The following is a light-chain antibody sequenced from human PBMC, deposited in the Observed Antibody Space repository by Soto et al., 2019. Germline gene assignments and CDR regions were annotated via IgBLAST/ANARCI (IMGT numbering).Light chain of an antibody. J-gene: IGKJ2*01. Sequence: EIVLTQSPGTLSLSPGERATLSCRASQSVRSNYLAWYQRKPGQAPRLLIYDASTRATGIPDRFSGSGSGTDFTLTISRLEPEDFVFYYCQQYGTSPYTFGQGTKLEIK. V-gene: IGKV3-20*01. CDR3: QQYGTSPYT. CDR2: DAS. CDR1: QSVRSNY.